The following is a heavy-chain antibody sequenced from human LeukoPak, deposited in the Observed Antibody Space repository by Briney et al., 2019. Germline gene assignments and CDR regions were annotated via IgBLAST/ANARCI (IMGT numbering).Heavy chain of an antibody. CDR2: LSGSASST. Sequence: GGSLRLSCTDSGFTFTTHAMHWVRQAPGKGLEWVSGLSGSASSTYYADSVKGRFTISRDNSKNTLYLQMNSLRAEDTAVYYCAKDALPQTYSYYFDFWGQGTLVTVSS. V-gene: IGHV3-23*01. D-gene: IGHD2-15*01. CDR3: AKDALPQTYSYYFDF. J-gene: IGHJ4*02. CDR1: GFTFTTHA.